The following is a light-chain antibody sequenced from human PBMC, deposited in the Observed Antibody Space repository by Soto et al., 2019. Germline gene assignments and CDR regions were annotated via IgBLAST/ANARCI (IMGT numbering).Light chain of an antibody. CDR1: QGIASY. J-gene: IGKJ4*01. CDR2: AAS. CDR3: QQLNSYPLT. V-gene: IGKV1-9*01. Sequence: QLTQSPSSLSASVGDRVTITCRASQGIASYLAWYQQKPGQAPNLLIYAASTLQSGVPSRFSGSGSGTDFTLTIRSLQPEDFATYYCQQLNSYPLTFGGGTKVDI.